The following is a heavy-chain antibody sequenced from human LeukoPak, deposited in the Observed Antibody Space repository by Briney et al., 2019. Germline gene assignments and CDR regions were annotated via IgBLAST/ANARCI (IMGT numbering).Heavy chain of an antibody. CDR3: ASYGSGSYRGAFDI. CDR2: IYHSGST. CDR1: GGSISSSNW. Sequence: KPSGTLSLTCAVSGGSISSSNWWSWVRQPPGKGLEWIGEIYHSGSTDYNPSLKSRVTISVDKSKNQFSLKLSSVPAADTAVYYWASYGSGSYRGAFDIWGQGTMVTVSS. V-gene: IGHV4-4*02. D-gene: IGHD3-10*01. J-gene: IGHJ3*02.